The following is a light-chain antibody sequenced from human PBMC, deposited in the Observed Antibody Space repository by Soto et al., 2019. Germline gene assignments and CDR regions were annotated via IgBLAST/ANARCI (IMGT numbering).Light chain of an antibody. CDR1: QSVSSNY. CDR3: QHYGSSPFT. CDR2: GAA. V-gene: IGKV3-20*01. Sequence: EIVLTQSPGTLSLSPGERATLSCRASQSVSSNYLAWYQQKTGQAPRLLIYGAASRATGIPDRFSGSGSGTDFTLTISRLEPEDLAVYYCQHYGSSPFTVGPGTKVYIK. J-gene: IGKJ3*01.